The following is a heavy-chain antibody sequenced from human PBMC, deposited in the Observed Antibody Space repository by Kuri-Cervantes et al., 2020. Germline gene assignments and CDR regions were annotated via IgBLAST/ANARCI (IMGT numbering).Heavy chain of an antibody. V-gene: IGHV3-30-3*01. CDR3: ARDGGYCSSTSCYGVSGIDY. Sequence: GESLKISCAASGFTFSSYAMHWVRQAPGKGLEWVAVISYDGSNKYYADSVKGRFTISRDNSKNTLYLQMNSLRAEDTAVYYCARDGGYCSSTSCYGVSGIDYWGQGTLVTVS. J-gene: IGHJ4*02. D-gene: IGHD2-2*01. CDR1: GFTFSSYA. CDR2: ISYDGSNK.